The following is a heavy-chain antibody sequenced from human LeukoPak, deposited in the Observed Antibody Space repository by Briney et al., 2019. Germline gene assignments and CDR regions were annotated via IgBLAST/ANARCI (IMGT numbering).Heavy chain of an antibody. CDR1: GFTFDDYA. CDR2: ISWNSGSI. Sequence: QPGGSLRLSCAASGFTFDDYAMHWVRQAPGKGLEWVSGISWNSGSIGYADSVKGRFTISRDNAKNSLYLQMNSLRAEDTALYYCAKAIFGDYGDYGVDYWGQGTLVTVSS. V-gene: IGHV3-9*01. J-gene: IGHJ4*02. D-gene: IGHD4-17*01. CDR3: AKAIFGDYGDYGVDY.